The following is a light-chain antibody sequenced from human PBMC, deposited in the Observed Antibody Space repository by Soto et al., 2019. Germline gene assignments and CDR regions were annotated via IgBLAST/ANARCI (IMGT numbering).Light chain of an antibody. CDR1: SSDIGGYDY. Sequence: QSVLTQPASVSGFPGQSIIISCTGTSSDIGGYDYVSWYQQHPGKAPKLIIYDVSGRPSGVSNRFSGSKSANTASLTISGLQAEDEADDHCSSYTSTSAPYVFGTGTKVTVL. CDR2: DVS. V-gene: IGLV2-14*03. J-gene: IGLJ1*01. CDR3: SSYTSTSAPYV.